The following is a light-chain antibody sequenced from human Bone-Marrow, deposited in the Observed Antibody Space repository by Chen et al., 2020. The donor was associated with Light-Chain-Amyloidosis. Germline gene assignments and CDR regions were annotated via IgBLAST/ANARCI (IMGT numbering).Light chain of an antibody. CDR3: NSSTTSSSPVV. CDR2: DVS. V-gene: IGLV2-14*01. CDR1: NSDVGGYNY. J-gene: IGLJ2*01. Sequence: QSALTQPASVSGSPGQSITISCTGTNSDVGGYNYVSWYQQHPGKAPKLIIYDVSHRPSGISNRFSGSESGDTASLTVSGLQAEDEADYYCNSSTTSSSPVVFGGGTKLTVL.